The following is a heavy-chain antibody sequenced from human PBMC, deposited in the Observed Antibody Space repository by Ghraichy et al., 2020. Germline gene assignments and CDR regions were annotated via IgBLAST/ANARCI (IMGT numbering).Heavy chain of an antibody. CDR3: ARVGITTYYGMDV. Sequence: GESLNIYCAASGLTFSSYWMSWVRQAPGKGLEWVANIKQDVSEKYYVDSVKGRFTISRDNAKNSLYLQMNSLRAEDTAMYYCARVGITTYYGMDVWGQGTTVTVSS. CDR1: GLTFSSYW. V-gene: IGHV3-7*04. CDR2: IKQDVSEK. J-gene: IGHJ6*02. D-gene: IGHD1-14*01.